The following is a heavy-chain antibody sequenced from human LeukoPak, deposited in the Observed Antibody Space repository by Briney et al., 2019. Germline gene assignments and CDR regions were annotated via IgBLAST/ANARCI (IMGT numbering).Heavy chain of an antibody. Sequence: SETLSLTCAVYGGSFSGYYWSWIRQPPGKGLEWIGEINHSGSTNYNPSLKSRVTISVDTSKNRFSLKLSSVTAADTAVYYCARGGYRAPTSYWGQGTLVTVSS. CDR3: ARGGYRAPTSY. D-gene: IGHD5-12*01. CDR1: GGSFSGYY. V-gene: IGHV4-34*01. J-gene: IGHJ4*02. CDR2: INHSGST.